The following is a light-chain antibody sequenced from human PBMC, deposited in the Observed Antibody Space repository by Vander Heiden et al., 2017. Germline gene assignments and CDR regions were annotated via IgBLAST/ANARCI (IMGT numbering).Light chain of an antibody. CDR2: KTS. V-gene: IGKV1-5*03. J-gene: IGKJ4*01. CDR1: ESINSW. CDR3: HQYNKYFT. Sequence: DIQMTQSPSTLSASVGDRVTITCRASESINSWLAWYQQKPGKAPQLLIYKTSILESGVPSRFSGSGSGTAFTLTISSLQPEDFATYYCHQYNKYFTFGGGTKVEIK.